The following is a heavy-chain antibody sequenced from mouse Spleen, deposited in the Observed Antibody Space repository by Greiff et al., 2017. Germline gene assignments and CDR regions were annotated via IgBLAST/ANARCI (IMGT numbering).Heavy chain of an antibody. Sequence: EVKLMESGGGLVKPGGSLKLSCAASGFTFSDYGMHWVRQAPEKGLEWVAYISSGSSTIYYADTVKGRFTISRDNAKNTLFLQMTSLKSEDTAMYYCARPPFDYWGQGTTLTVSS. CDR2: ISSGSSTI. V-gene: IGHV5-17*01. CDR3: ARPPFDY. J-gene: IGHJ2*01. CDR1: GFTFSDYG.